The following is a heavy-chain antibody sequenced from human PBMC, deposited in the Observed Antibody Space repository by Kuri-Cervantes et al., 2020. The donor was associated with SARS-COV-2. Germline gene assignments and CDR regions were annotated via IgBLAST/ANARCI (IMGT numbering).Heavy chain of an antibody. J-gene: IGHJ6*02. D-gene: IGHD1-1*01. V-gene: IGHV3-73*01. CDR2: IRSKANSYAT. Sequence: GESLKISCAASGFTFSSYAMSWVRQASGKGLEWVGRIRSKANSYATAYAASVKGRFTISRDDSKNTAYLQMNSLKTEDTAVYYCTSNDPRRAYYYYGMDVWGQGTTVTVSS. CDR1: GFTFSSYA. CDR3: TSNDPRRAYYYYGMDV.